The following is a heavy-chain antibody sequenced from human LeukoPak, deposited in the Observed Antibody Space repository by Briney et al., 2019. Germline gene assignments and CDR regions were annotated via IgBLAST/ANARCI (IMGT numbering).Heavy chain of an antibody. V-gene: IGHV3-30*03. D-gene: IGHD2-2*01. CDR3: ARSIPSYDAFDI. J-gene: IGHJ3*02. Sequence: GGSLRLSCAASGFTFSNYGMHWVRQAPGKGLEWVAVISYDGSNKYYVDSVKGRFTISRDNSKNTLSLQMNSLRAEDTAVYYCARSIPSYDAFDIWGQGTMVTVSS. CDR2: ISYDGSNK. CDR1: GFTFSNYG.